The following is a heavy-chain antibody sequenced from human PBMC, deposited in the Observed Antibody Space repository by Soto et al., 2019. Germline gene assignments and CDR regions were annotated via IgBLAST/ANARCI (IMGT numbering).Heavy chain of an antibody. V-gene: IGHV1-18*01. CDR3: ARAGYYIGTSCSRGHDYYYYGMDV. D-gene: IGHD2-2*01. CDR2: ISAYNGNT. CDR1: GYTFTSYG. J-gene: IGHJ6*02. Sequence: GASVKVSCKASGYTFTSYGISWVRQAPGQGLEWMGWISAYNGNTNYAQKLQGRVTMTTDTSTSTAYMELRSLRSDDTSVYYCARAGYYIGTSCSRGHDYYYYGMDVWGQGTTVTVSS.